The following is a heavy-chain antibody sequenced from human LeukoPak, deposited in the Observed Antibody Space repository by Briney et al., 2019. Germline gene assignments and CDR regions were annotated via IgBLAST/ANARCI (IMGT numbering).Heavy chain of an antibody. J-gene: IGHJ4*02. CDR2: IYYSGST. Sequence: SETLSLTCTVSGGSISSYYWSWIRQPPGKGLEWIGYIYYSGSTNYNPSLKSRVTISVDTSKNQFSLKLSSVTAADTAVYYCARRLRGDGYTNFDYWGQGTLVTVSS. CDR1: GGSISSYY. D-gene: IGHD5-24*01. CDR3: ARRLRGDGYTNFDY. V-gene: IGHV4-59*12.